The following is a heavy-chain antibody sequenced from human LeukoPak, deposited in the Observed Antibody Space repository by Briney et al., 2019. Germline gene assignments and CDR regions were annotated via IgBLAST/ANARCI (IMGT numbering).Heavy chain of an antibody. J-gene: IGHJ5*02. CDR1: GGTFSSYA. D-gene: IGHD6-19*01. CDR2: IIPVLGIA. CDR3: ARDPNLVIAVAGTAWFDP. Sequence: ASVKVSCKASGGTFSSYAISWVRQAPGQGLDWMGRIIPVLGIANYAQKFEGRVTITANKSTSTAYMELSSLRSEDTAVYYCARDPNLVIAVAGTAWFDPWGQGTLVTVSS. V-gene: IGHV1-69*04.